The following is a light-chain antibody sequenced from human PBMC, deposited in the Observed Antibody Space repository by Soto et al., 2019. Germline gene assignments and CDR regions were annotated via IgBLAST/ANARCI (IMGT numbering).Light chain of an antibody. CDR2: GAS. CDR1: ESVSSN. V-gene: IGKV3-20*01. CDR3: QQYGCSPPIT. J-gene: IGKJ5*01. Sequence: VVTQSPATQSESPGGRATLSCRASESVSSNLAWYQQRPGQAPRLVIFGASTRATGIPARFSGGGSGTDFTLTISRLEPEDFAVYYCQQYGCSPPITFGQGTRLEIK.